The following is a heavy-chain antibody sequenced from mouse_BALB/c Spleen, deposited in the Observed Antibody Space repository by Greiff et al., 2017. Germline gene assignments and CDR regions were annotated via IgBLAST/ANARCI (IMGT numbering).Heavy chain of an antibody. V-gene: IGHV1-69*02. CDR2: IYPSDSYT. CDR3: TRSTGGAMDY. J-gene: IGHJ4*01. Sequence: VQLQQSGAELVRPGASVKLSCKASGYTFTSYWINWVKQRPGQGLEWIGNIYPSDSYTNYNQKFKDKATLTVDKSSSTAYMQLSSPTSEDSAVYYCTRSTGGAMDYWGQGTSVTVSS. CDR1: GYTFTSYW.